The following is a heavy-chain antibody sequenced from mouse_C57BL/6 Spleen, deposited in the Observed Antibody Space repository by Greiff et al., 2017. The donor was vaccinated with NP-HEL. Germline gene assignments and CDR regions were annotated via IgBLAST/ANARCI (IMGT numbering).Heavy chain of an antibody. CDR2: IYPGDGDT. CDR3: ARNLRAYYAMDY. D-gene: IGHD1-1*01. V-gene: IGHV1-80*01. CDR1: GYAFSSYW. J-gene: IGHJ4*01. Sequence: QVQLQQSGAELVKPGASVKISCKASGYAFSSYWMNWVKQRPGKGLEWIGQIYPGDGDTNYNGKFKGTATLTADKSSSTAYMQLSSLTSEDSAVYFCARNLRAYYAMDYWGQGTSVTVSS.